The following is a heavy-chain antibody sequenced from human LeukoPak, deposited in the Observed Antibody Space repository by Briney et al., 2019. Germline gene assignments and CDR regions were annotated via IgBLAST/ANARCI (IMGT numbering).Heavy chain of an antibody. J-gene: IGHJ3*02. Sequence: GEPLKISCKGFGSRFTSYWIGWVRQMPGKGREWMGIIYPVDADTSIRPSFRGGVPFSADMSITTSYLQWTTLEASATPMYSCARLGGFDAFDIWGQGTMVTVSS. CDR1: GSRFTSYW. V-gene: IGHV5-51*01. CDR2: IYPVDADT. CDR3: ARLGGFDAFDI.